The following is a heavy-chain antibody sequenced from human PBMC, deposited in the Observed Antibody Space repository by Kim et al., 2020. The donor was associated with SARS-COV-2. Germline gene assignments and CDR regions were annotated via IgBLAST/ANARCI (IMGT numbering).Heavy chain of an antibody. CDR3: ARYDLRFLEWGGFDP. Sequence: SVKGRVTISTDNYKNTLNLQMNSLRAADTAVYYCARYDLRFLEWGGFDPWGKGTLVTVSA. J-gene: IGHJ5*02. V-gene: IGHV3-30*01. D-gene: IGHD3-3*01.